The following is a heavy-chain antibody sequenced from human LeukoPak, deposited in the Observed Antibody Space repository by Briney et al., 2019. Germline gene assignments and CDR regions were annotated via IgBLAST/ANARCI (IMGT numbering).Heavy chain of an antibody. Sequence: PSETLSLTCAVYGGSFSGYYWSWIRQPPGKGLEWIGEINHSGSTNYNPSLKSRVTISVDTSKNQFSLKLSSVTAADTAVYYCARRRVVVPAATREVWFDPWGQGTLVTVSS. J-gene: IGHJ5*02. CDR1: GGSFSGYY. CDR2: INHSGST. CDR3: ARRRVVVPAATREVWFDP. D-gene: IGHD2-2*01. V-gene: IGHV4-34*01.